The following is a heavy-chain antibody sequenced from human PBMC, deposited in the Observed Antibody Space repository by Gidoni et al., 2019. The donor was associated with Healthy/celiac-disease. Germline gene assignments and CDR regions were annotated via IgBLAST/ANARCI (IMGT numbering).Heavy chain of an antibody. J-gene: IGHJ4*02. V-gene: IGHV4-39*01. Sequence: QLQLQQSGPGLVKPSETLSLTCTVSGGSIISSSYYWGWIRQPPGKGLVWIGSIYYSGSTYYNPSLKSRVTISVDTSKNQFSLKLSSVTAADTAVYYCASAPDDILTGYYYFDYWGQGTLVTVSS. D-gene: IGHD3-9*01. CDR3: ASAPDDILTGYYYFDY. CDR2: IYYSGST. CDR1: GGSIISSSYY.